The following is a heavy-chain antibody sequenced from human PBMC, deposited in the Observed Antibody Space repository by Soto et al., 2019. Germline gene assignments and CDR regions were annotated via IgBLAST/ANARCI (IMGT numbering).Heavy chain of an antibody. CDR3: ARENIDSDDYGDYVHRSGLNY. D-gene: IGHD4-17*01. CDR2: IYYSGST. V-gene: IGHV4-59*01. CDR1: GGSISSYY. J-gene: IGHJ4*02. Sequence: SETLSLTCTVSGGSISSYYWSWIRQPPGKGLEWIGYIYYSGSTNYNPSLKSRVTISVDTSKNQFSLKLSSVTAADTAVYYCARENIDSDDYGDYVHRSGLNYWGQGTLVTVSS.